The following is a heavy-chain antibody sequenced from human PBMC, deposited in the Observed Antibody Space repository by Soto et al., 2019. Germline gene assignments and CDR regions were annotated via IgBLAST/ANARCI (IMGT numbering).Heavy chain of an antibody. CDR3: ARGDIFTGSRNWFDP. CDR2: INHSGST. V-gene: IGHV4-34*01. Sequence: SETLSLTCAVYGGSFSDYYWSWIRQPPGKGLEWIGEINHSGSTNYNPSLKSRVTISVDTSKNQFSLKLSSVTAADTAVYYCARGDIFTGSRNWFDPWGQGTLVTAPQ. D-gene: IGHD3-9*01. CDR1: GGSFSDYY. J-gene: IGHJ5*02.